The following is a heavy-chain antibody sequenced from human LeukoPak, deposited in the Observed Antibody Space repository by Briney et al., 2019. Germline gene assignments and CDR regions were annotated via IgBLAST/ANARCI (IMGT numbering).Heavy chain of an antibody. CDR2: ISGSGGST. CDR3: AKGTAVITKGFDY. D-gene: IGHD3-22*01. V-gene: IGHV3-23*01. J-gene: IGHJ4*02. Sequence: QTGGSLRLSCAASGFTFSSYAMSWVRQAPGKGLEWVSAISGSGGSTYYADSVKGRFTISRDNSKNTLYLQMNSLRAEDTAVYYCAKGTAVITKGFDYWGQGTLVTVSS. CDR1: GFTFSSYA.